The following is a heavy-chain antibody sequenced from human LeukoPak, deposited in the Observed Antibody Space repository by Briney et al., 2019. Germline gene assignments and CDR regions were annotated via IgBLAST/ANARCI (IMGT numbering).Heavy chain of an antibody. CDR2: ISYDGSNK. J-gene: IGHJ4*02. CDR3: AKDGRAMVRGAIDY. V-gene: IGHV3-30*18. Sequence: GGSLRHSCAASGFTFSSYGMHWVRQAPGKGLEWVAVISYDGSNKYYADSVKGRFTISRDNSRNTLYLQMNSLRAEDTAVYYCAKDGRAMVRGAIDYWGQGTLVTVSS. D-gene: IGHD3-10*01. CDR1: GFTFSSYG.